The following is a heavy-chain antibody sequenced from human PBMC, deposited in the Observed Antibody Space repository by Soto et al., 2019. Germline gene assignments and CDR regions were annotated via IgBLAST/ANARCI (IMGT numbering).Heavy chain of an antibody. D-gene: IGHD2-15*01. V-gene: IGHV4-59*01. Sequence: KTSETLSLTCTVSGGSMSSYYWDWIRQPPGKRLEWIGNINYSGSTNYNPSLKSRVTISVDTSKNQLSLKLTSVTAADTAVYYCARGGGSSGVWGQGPLVTVYS. CDR3: ARGGGSSGV. J-gene: IGHJ4*02. CDR2: INYSGST. CDR1: GGSMSSYY.